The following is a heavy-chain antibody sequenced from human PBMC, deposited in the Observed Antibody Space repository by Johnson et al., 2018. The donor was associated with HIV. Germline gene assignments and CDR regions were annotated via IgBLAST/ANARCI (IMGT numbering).Heavy chain of an antibody. V-gene: IGHV3-33*06. CDR1: GFTFSSYG. J-gene: IGHJ3*02. CDR3: EKDLRQVLAHDVFDI. CDR2: IWYDGSIK. D-gene: IGHD2-21*01. Sequence: QVQLVESGGGVVQPGRSLRLSCAASGFTFSSYGMHWVRQAPGKGLEWVAVIWYDGSIKYFADSVKGRFTISRDNSKNTLYLQMNRLRTEDTAVYYCEKDLRQVLAHDVFDIWGQGTVVTVSS.